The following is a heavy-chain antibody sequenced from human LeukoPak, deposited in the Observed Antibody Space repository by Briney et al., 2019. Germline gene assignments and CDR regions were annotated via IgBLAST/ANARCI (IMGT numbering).Heavy chain of an antibody. Sequence: PGGSLRLSCAASGFTFSSYAMSWVRQAPGKGLEWVSAISGSGGSTYYADSAKGRFTISRDNSKNTLYLQMNSLRAEDTAVYYCAKDTWEPEGFDYWGQGTLVTVSS. CDR3: AKDTWEPEGFDY. V-gene: IGHV3-23*01. CDR2: ISGSGGST. CDR1: GFTFSSYA. D-gene: IGHD1-26*01. J-gene: IGHJ4*02.